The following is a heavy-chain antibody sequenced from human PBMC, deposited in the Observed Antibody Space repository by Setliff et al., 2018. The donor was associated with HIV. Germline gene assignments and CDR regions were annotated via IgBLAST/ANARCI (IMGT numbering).Heavy chain of an antibody. CDR2: LISMFKIP. V-gene: IGHV1-69*13. D-gene: IGHD2-15*01. CDR1: GGTFRSQA. J-gene: IGHJ6*02. Sequence: SVKVSCKTSGGTFRSQAISWVRQAPAQGLEWMGGLISMFKIPQIAQKFQGRVTITADESTSTAYMGLSSLTSEDTAVYYCARGGWSGGGPLHYSYYYLDVWGQGTAVTVSS. CDR3: ARGGWSGGGPLHYSYYYLDV.